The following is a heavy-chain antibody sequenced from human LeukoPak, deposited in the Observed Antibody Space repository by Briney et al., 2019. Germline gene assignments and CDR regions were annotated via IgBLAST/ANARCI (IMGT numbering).Heavy chain of an antibody. Sequence: PGGSLRLSCAASGFTFSGYIMNWVRQAPGKGLEWVSFIGTSGNTIYYADSVKGRFTVSRDNAKNSLYLQMNSLRAEDTAVYYCARDQWLDYWGRGTPVTVSS. CDR2: IGTSGNTI. J-gene: IGHJ4*02. D-gene: IGHD6-19*01. V-gene: IGHV3-48*01. CDR1: GFTFSGYI. CDR3: ARDQWLDY.